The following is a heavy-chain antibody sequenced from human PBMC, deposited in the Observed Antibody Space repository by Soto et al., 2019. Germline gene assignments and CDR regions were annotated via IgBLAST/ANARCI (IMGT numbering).Heavy chain of an antibody. CDR2: THYSGTT. D-gene: IGHD1-26*01. J-gene: IGHJ4*02. CDR1: GYFISTGYY. CDR3: ARGYSGNYFDL. V-gene: IGHV4-38-2*01. Sequence: ETLSLTCAVSGYFISTGYYWAWIRQSSGKGLEWIGSTHYSGTTYYNTSLKSRVTISVDTSKNQFSLKLTSVTAADTAVYFCARGYSGNYFDLWGQGTLVTVSS.